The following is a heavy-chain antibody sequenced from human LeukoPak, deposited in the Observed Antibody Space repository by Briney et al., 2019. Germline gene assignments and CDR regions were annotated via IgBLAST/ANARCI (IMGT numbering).Heavy chain of an antibody. V-gene: IGHV3-48*04. J-gene: IGHJ4*02. CDR1: GFTFSSYW. Sequence: GGSLRLSCAASGFTFSSYWMSWVRQAPGKGLEWVSYISSSGSTIYYADSVKGRFTISRDNAKNSLYLQMNSLRAEDTAVYYCASRTGSSPGGYWGQGTLVTVSS. D-gene: IGHD6-6*01. CDR2: ISSSGSTI. CDR3: ASRTGSSPGGY.